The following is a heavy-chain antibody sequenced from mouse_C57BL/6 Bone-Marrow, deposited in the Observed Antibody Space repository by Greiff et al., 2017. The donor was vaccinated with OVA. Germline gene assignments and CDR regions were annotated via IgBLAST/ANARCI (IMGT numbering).Heavy chain of an antibody. CDR3: ARSCYYYGSSPAWFAY. CDR2: ISGGGGNT. J-gene: IGHJ3*01. CDR1: GFTFSSYI. D-gene: IGHD1-1*01. V-gene: IGHV5-9*01. Sequence: EVQRVESGGGLVKPGGSLKLSCAASGFTFSSYIMSWVRQTPEKRLEWVATISGGGGNTYYPDSVKGRFTISRDNAKNTLYLQMSSLRSEDTALYYCARSCYYYGSSPAWFAYWGQGTLVTVSA.